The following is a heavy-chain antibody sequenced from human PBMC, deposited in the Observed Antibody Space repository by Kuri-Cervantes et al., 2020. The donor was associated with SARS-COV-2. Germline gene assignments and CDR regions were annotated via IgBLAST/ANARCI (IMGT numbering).Heavy chain of an antibody. Sequence: ASVKVSCKAFGYTFTSYDINWVRQATGQGLEWMGWMNPNSGNTGYAQKFQGRVTMTRNTSISTAYMELSSLRSEDTAVYYCARDTWRSPAAITGSIDPWGQGTLVTVSS. V-gene: IGHV1-8*02. CDR3: ARDTWRSPAAITGSIDP. J-gene: IGHJ5*02. D-gene: IGHD2-2*01. CDR2: MNPNSGNT. CDR1: GYTFTSYD.